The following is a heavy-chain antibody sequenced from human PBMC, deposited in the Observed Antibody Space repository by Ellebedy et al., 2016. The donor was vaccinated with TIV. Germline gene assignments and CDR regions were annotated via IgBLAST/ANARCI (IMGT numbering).Heavy chain of an antibody. Sequence: AASVKVSCKASGYTFTSYYMHWVRQAPGQGLEWMGIINPSGGSTTYAQRLQGRVTMTRDTSTSTVYMELSSLRSEDTAVYYCARARSSGWLHTPDYWGQGTLVTVSS. V-gene: IGHV1-46*04. D-gene: IGHD6-19*01. CDR1: GYTFTSYY. CDR2: INPSGGST. J-gene: IGHJ4*02. CDR3: ARARSSGWLHTPDY.